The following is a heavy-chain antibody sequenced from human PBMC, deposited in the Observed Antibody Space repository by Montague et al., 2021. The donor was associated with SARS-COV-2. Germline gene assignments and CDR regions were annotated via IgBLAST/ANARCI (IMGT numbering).Heavy chain of an antibody. CDR3: ARTYYVILTGYYNRGAFDI. D-gene: IGHD3-9*01. V-gene: IGHV4-59*08. Sequence: SETLSLTCTVSGGSISSYCWSWVRQPPGTGLELIGYVYYNGSTNSNPSLTSRVTISVDTSKNQFSLKLSSVTAADTAVYYCARTYYVILTGYYNRGAFDIWGQGTMVTVSS. CDR1: GGSISSYC. CDR2: VYYNGST. J-gene: IGHJ3*02.